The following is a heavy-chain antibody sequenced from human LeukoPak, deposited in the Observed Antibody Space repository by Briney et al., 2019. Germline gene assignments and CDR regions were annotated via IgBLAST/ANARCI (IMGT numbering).Heavy chain of an antibody. Sequence: PGGSLRLSCAASGFTFSSYGMHWVRQAPGKGLEWVAVIWYDGSNKYYADSVKGRFTISRDNSKNTLYLQMNSLRAEDTAVYYCARDGSGSYLGYWGQGTLVTVSS. J-gene: IGHJ4*02. V-gene: IGHV3-33*01. CDR1: GFTFSSYG. CDR2: IWYDGSNK. CDR3: ARDGSGSYLGY. D-gene: IGHD3-10*01.